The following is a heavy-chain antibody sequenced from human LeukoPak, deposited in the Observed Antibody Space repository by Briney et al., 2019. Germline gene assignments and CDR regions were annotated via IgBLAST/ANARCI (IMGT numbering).Heavy chain of an antibody. CDR1: GFTFSSYA. V-gene: IGHV3-23*01. CDR2: ISGGGGST. Sequence: GGSLRLSCAASGFTFSSYAMNWVRQAPGKGLEWVSTISGGGGSTYYADSVKGRFTISRDNAKNSLYLQMNSLRAEDTAVYYCARDNRYDYVWGSYSPTLDYWGQGTLVTVSS. CDR3: ARDNRYDYVWGSYSPTLDY. J-gene: IGHJ4*02. D-gene: IGHD3-16*01.